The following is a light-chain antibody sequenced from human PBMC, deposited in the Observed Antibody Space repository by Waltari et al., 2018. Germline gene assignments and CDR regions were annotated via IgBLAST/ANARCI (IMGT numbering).Light chain of an antibody. J-gene: IGLJ2*01. CDR3: CSFAAGNTVI. Sequence: QSALTQPRPVSGSPGQSVTISCTGTSSAVGGYNSVSWYQQDPGKAPKPLMFDVSERPAGVAVLFCGSKSGNAASLTISGLQAEDEADYHCCSFAAGNTVIFGGGTKLTVV. V-gene: IGLV2-11*01. CDR1: SSAVGGYNS. CDR2: DVS.